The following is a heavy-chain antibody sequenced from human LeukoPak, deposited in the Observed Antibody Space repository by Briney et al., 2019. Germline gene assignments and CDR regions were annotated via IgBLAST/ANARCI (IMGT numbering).Heavy chain of an antibody. CDR1: GFTFSSYA. CDR3: AKDPDCSSTSCSGK. D-gene: IGHD2-2*01. J-gene: IGHJ4*02. Sequence: GGSLRLSCAASGFTFSSYAMSWVRQAPGKGLEWVSAISGSGGSTYYADSVKGRFTISRDNSKNTLYLQMNSLRAEDTAVYYCAKDPDCSSTSCSGKWGQGTLVTVSS. V-gene: IGHV3-23*01. CDR2: ISGSGGST.